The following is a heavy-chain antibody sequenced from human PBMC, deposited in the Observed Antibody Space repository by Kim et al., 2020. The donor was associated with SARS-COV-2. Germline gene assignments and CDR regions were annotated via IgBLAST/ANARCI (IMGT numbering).Heavy chain of an antibody. V-gene: IGHV1-46*01. CDR1: GYTFTSYY. Sequence: ASVKVSCKASGYTFTSYYMHWVRQAPGQGLEWMGIINPSGGSTSYAQKFQGRVTMTRDTSTSTVYMELSSLRSEDTAVYYCARDGPWDYCSSTSCYAQAPRRRYYYYMDVWGKGTTVTVSS. J-gene: IGHJ6*03. CDR3: ARDGPWDYCSSTSCYAQAPRRRYYYYMDV. CDR2: INPSGGST. D-gene: IGHD2-2*01.